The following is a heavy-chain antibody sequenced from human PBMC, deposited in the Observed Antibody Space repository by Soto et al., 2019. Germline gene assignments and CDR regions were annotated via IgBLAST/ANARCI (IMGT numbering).Heavy chain of an antibody. J-gene: IGHJ3*02. CDR2: IYYSGSA. V-gene: IGHV4-30-4*01. D-gene: IGHD6-25*01. Sequence: PSETLSLTCTVSGNSISSGDYYWSWVRQSPGKGLDWIGYIYYSGSAYYNPSLKSRPTISVDTSRNQFSLELTSVTAADTAVYYCARDSAAVVPRHAFDIWGQGTMVTVSS. CDR3: ARDSAAVVPRHAFDI. CDR1: GNSISSGDYY.